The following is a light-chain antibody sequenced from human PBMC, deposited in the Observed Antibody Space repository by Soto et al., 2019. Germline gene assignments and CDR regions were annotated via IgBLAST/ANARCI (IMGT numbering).Light chain of an antibody. CDR3: QSYDRSLSSPI. J-gene: IGLJ2*01. V-gene: IGLV2-14*01. Sequence: QSALTQPASVSGSPGQSITISCTGTSSDVGGYNYVSWYQQHPGKAPKLMIYEVSNRPSGVSNRFSGSKSGNTASLTISGLQADDEADYYCQSYDRSLSSPIFGGGTKLTVL. CDR2: EVS. CDR1: SSDVGGYNY.